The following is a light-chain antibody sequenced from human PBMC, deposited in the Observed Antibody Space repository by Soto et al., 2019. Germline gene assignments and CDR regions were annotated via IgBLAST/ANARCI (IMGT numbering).Light chain of an antibody. Sequence: QSVLTKPVSVSGSHGESITITCTRTSSDVGGYNYVSWYQQHPGKAPKLMIYDVSNRPSGVSNRFSGSKSGNTASLTISGLQAEDEADYYCSSYTSSSTPYVFGTGTKVTVL. CDR1: SSDVGGYNY. V-gene: IGLV2-14*01. CDR3: SSYTSSSTPYV. J-gene: IGLJ1*01. CDR2: DVS.